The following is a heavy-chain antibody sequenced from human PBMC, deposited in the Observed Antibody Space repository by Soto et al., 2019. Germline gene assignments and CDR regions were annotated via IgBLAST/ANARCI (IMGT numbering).Heavy chain of an antibody. J-gene: IGHJ6*02. V-gene: IGHV4-39*01. CDR1: GGSISSGPYS. D-gene: IGHD5-12*01. Sequence: QLQLQESGPGLVKPSETLSLTCSVSGGSISSGPYSWGWIRQPPGEGLEWIGTFHYCASTYFHRSLKCRITISVVASKDQLSLKVNSVTVADTAVYYWASLGGCCGSTSGYGFYGMDVWGQGTTVTASS. CDR3: ASLGGCCGSTSGYGFYGMDV. CDR2: FHYCAST.